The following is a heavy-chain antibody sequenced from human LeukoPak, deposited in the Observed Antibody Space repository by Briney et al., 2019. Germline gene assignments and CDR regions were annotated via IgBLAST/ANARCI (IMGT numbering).Heavy chain of an antibody. J-gene: IGHJ4*02. Sequence: SETLSLTCAVYGGSFSGYYWSWIRQPPGKGLEWIGEINHSGSTNYNPSLKSRVTISVDTSKNQFSLKLSSVTAADTAVYYCARAGSSWYGRDVGLGYWGQGTLVTVSS. CDR3: ARAGSSWYGRDVGLGY. CDR1: GGSFSGYY. D-gene: IGHD6-13*01. CDR2: INHSGST. V-gene: IGHV4-34*01.